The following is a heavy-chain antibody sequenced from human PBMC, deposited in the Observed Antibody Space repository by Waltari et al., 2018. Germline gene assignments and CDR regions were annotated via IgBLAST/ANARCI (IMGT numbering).Heavy chain of an antibody. CDR3: AREDTIFGVVIPYYFDY. CDR1: GYTFTGYY. V-gene: IGHV1-2*06. J-gene: IGHJ4*02. Sequence: QVQLAQSGAEVKKPGTSVKVSCQASGYTFTGYYMHWVRQAPGKGIEWMGRINPNGGGTNYAQKFQGMVTMTRDTSIITAYMELSRLRSDYTAVYYCAREDTIFGVVIPYYFDYWGQGTLVTVSS. D-gene: IGHD3-3*01. CDR2: INPNGGGT.